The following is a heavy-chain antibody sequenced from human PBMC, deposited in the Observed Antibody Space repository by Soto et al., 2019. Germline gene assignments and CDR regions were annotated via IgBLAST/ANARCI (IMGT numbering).Heavy chain of an antibody. Sequence: SETLSLTCNVSGGSIDRSNYYWYWLRQPPGKGLEWIGTTYYNGNAYYNPSLRSRVSMSVDTSKNQFSLKLISVTAADTAVYYCARHFVAVVIKGWGYWGQGKLVTVSS. CDR2: TYYNGNA. CDR1: GGSIDRSNYY. V-gene: IGHV4-39*01. CDR3: ARHFVAVVIKGWGY. D-gene: IGHD3-10*01. J-gene: IGHJ4*02.